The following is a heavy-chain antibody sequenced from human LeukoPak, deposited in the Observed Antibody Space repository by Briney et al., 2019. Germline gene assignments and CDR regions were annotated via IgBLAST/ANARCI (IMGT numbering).Heavy chain of an antibody. CDR3: ARGPDYSNYESWFDP. V-gene: IGHV1-69*05. Sequence: AASVKVSCKASGGTFSSYAISWVRQAPGQGLEWMGGIIPIFGTANYAQKFQGRVTITTDESTSTAYMGLSSLRSEDTAVYYCARGPDYSNYESWFDPWGQGTLVTVSS. CDR2: IIPIFGTA. CDR1: GGTFSSYA. J-gene: IGHJ5*02. D-gene: IGHD4-11*01.